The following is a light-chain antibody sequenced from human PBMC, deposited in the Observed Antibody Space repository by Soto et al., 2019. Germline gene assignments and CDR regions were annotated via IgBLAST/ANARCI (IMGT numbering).Light chain of an antibody. CDR2: GAS. J-gene: IGKJ4*01. CDR3: QQYYRWPVT. CDR1: QSVSSN. Sequence: EIVMTQSPATLSVSPGERATPSCRASQSVSSNLAWYQQKPGQAPRLLIYGASTGAPGVPARFSGSWSGAEFTLTINSLQSDDSAIYYCQQYYRWPVTFGGGTKVDI. V-gene: IGKV3-15*01.